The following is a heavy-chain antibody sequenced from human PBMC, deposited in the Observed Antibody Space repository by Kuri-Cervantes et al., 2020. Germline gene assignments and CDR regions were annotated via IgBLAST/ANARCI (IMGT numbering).Heavy chain of an antibody. J-gene: IGHJ6*02. CDR1: GFTFSSYA. V-gene: IGHV3-30*04. CDR2: ISYDGSNK. D-gene: IGHD3-10*01. CDR3: ARATLAGSFSGMDV. Sequence: GGSLRLSCAASGFTFSSYAMHWVRQAPGKGLEWVAVISYDGSNKYYADSVKGRFTISRDSSKNTLYLQMNSLRAEDTAVYYCARATLAGSFSGMDVWGQGTTVTVSS.